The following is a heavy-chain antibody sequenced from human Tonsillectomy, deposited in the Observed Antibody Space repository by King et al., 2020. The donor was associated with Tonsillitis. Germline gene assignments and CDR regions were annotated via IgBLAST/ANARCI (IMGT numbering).Heavy chain of an antibody. J-gene: IGHJ4*02. Sequence: VQLQESGPGLVKPSQTLSLTCSVSGGSISSFGYYWRWIRQHPGKGLEWIGNISHSGSTYYNPSLKSRVTISVDTSKNQLSLKLRSVAAADTAVYYCAREVVDFLTGYSIGYFDCWGQGTLVTVSS. V-gene: IGHV4-31*03. CDR3: AREVVDFLTGYSIGYFDC. CDR2: ISHSGST. CDR1: GGSISSFGYY. D-gene: IGHD3-9*01.